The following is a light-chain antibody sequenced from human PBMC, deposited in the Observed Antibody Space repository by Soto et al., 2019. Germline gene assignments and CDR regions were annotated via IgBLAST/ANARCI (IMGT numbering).Light chain of an antibody. CDR3: CSYAGSYIYV. CDR1: SSDIGGYNY. Sequence: QPVLTQPRSVSGSPGQSVTISCTGISSDIGGYNYVSWYQQHPGKVPKLMLYDVSTRPSGVPDRFSGSKSGNAASLTISGLRAEDEADYYCCSYAGSYIYVFGSGTKLTVL. V-gene: IGLV2-11*01. J-gene: IGLJ1*01. CDR2: DVS.